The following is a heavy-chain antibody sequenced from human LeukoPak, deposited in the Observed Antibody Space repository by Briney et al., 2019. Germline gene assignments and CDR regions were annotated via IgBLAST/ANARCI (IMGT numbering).Heavy chain of an antibody. V-gene: IGHV3-21*01. CDR2: ISSSSSYI. CDR1: GFTFSSYS. D-gene: IGHD5-18*01. Sequence: PGGSLRLSCAASGFTFSSYSMNWVRQAPGKGLEWVSSISSSSSYIYYADSVKGRFTISRDNAKNSLYLQMSSLGVEDTAVYYCARDWGHGWIQLWFYYWGQGTLVTVSS. J-gene: IGHJ4*02. CDR3: ARDWGHGWIQLWFYY.